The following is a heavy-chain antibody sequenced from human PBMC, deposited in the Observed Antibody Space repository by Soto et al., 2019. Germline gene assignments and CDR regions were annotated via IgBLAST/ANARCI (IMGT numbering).Heavy chain of an antibody. CDR3: TLGTTVTLMDY. V-gene: IGHV1-18*01. CDR2: ISAYNGNT. J-gene: IGHJ4*02. D-gene: IGHD4-17*01. CDR1: GYTFASYG. Sequence: ASVKGSYKASGYTFASYGISRERQAPGQGLEWKGWISAYNGNTNYAQKLQGRVTMITDTSTSTAYMELRSLRSEDTAVYYCTLGTTVTLMDYWGQGTLVTVSS.